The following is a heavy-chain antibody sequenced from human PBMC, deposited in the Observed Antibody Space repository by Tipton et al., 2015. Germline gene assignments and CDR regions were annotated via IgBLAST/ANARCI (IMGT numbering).Heavy chain of an antibody. CDR1: GYTFTGYY. CDR3: AREGSYASGSYLGY. V-gene: IGHV1-2*04. CDR2: INPNSGGT. Sequence: QLVQSGAEAKKPGASVKVSCKASGYTFTGYYMHWVRQAPGQGIEWMGWINPNSGGTNYAQKFQGWVTMTRETSISTAYMELSSLRSEVSACYCCAREGSYASGSYLGYWGQGTQVTVSS. J-gene: IGHJ4*02. D-gene: IGHD3-10*01.